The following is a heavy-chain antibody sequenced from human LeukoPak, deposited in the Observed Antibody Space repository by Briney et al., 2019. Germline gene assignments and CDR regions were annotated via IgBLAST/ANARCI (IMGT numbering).Heavy chain of an antibody. CDR3: AKDKSPLYYDYIWGSYRLPFDS. CDR2: ISGDGSNT. Sequence: QSGGSLRLSCAAAGFTFDEYAMHWVRQAPGKGLEWVSLISGDGSNTWYADSVKGRFTISRDNTENSLYLHMNSLGTEDTAFYYCAKDKSPLYYDYIWGSYRLPFDSWGQGTLVTVSS. D-gene: IGHD3-16*02. J-gene: IGHJ4*02. V-gene: IGHV3-43*02. CDR1: GFTFDEYA.